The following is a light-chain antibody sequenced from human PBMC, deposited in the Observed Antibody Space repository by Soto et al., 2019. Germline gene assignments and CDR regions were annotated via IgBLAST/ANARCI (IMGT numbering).Light chain of an antibody. CDR1: QSISRN. CDR2: AAR. Sequence: DIQLTQSPSSLSASVGDRITISCRASQSISRNLNWYQQMPGKAPNLLIYAARDLQSGVPGRFSGSGSGTEFNLTISSLQPEDFATYYCLQHKSYPRTFGQGTKVEIK. V-gene: IGKV1-39*01. J-gene: IGKJ1*01. CDR3: LQHKSYPRT.